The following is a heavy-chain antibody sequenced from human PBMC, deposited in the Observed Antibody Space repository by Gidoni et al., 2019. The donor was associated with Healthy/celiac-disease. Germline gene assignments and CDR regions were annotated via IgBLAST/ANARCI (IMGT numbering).Heavy chain of an antibody. D-gene: IGHD3-3*01. CDR1: GGTSSSYA. CDR3: ARSDWSGYYLGFDDY. V-gene: IGHV1-69*04. Sequence: QVQLVQSGAEVKKPGSSVKVSCKASGGTSSSYAIRWVRQAPGQGLEWMGRIIPNLGIANYAQKFQGRVTITADKSTSTAYMELSSLRSEDTAVYYCARSDWSGYYLGFDDYWGQGTLVTVSS. J-gene: IGHJ4*02. CDR2: IIPNLGIA.